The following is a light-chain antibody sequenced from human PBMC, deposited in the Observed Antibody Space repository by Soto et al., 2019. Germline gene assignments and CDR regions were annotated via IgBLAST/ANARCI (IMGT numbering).Light chain of an antibody. CDR1: QDIRNF. CDR3: QHYIRAPYI. CDR2: ATS. Sequence: DIQMTPSPSSLSASVGDRVTITCRASQDIRNFLVWYQQTPGKVPKLLIYATSTLQSGVPSRFSDSRSGTDSTLTISSLQPEDVATYYCQHYIRAPYIFGQGTKLEIK. J-gene: IGKJ2*01. V-gene: IGKV1-27*01.